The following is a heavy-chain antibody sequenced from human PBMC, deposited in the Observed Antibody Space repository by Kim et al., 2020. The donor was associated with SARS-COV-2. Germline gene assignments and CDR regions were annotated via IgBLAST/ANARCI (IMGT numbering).Heavy chain of an antibody. D-gene: IGHD6-13*01. V-gene: IGHV3-21*01. CDR1: SFTFSSYS. J-gene: IGHJ3*02. CDR3: ARARSPDSSSWTSSYDAFDI. Sequence: SLRLSCAASSFTFSSYSMNWVCQARGDAWAWVYFISGRSGYIYYADSVKGRFTISRDNAKKSLYLPMNSLIAEDTAVYYCARARSPDSSSWTSSYDAFDIWGPGTMVTVSS. CDR2: ISGRSGYI.